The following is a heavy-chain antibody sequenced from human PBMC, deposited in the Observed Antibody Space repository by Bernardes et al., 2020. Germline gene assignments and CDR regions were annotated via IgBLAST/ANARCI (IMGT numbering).Heavy chain of an antibody. V-gene: IGHV1-69*06. Sequence: SVKVSCKASGGTFSSYAISWVRQAPGQGLEWMGGIIPIFGTANYAQKFQGRVTITADKSTSTAYMELSSLRSEDTAVYYCARGSGDRGVIIDYYGMDVWGQGTTVTVSS. CDR2: IIPIFGTA. D-gene: IGHD3-10*01. CDR1: GGTFSSYA. J-gene: IGHJ6*02. CDR3: ARGSGDRGVIIDYYGMDV.